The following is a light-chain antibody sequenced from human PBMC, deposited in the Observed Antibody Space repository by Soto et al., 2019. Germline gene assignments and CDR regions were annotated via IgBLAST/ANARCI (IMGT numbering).Light chain of an antibody. CDR1: QSVNSN. CDR3: QQYSKWPIA. J-gene: IGKJ5*01. CDR2: GIS. V-gene: IGKV3-15*01. Sequence: ETVLTQSPSTLSVSPGESATLSCRASQSVNSNYLAWYQQHPGQPPRLLIYGISTRATGIPARFSGSGSGTEFSLTISSLQSEDFAVYYCQQYSKWPIAFGQGTRLEIK.